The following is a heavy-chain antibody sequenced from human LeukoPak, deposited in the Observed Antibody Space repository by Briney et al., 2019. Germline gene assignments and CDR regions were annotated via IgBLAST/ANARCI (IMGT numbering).Heavy chain of an antibody. D-gene: IGHD3-16*01. CDR2: FFTGGNS. V-gene: IGHV4-4*07. J-gene: IGHJ4*02. CDR1: GGSISDYF. Sequence: KPSETLSLTCTVSGGSISDYFWSWIRQPAGEGLEWIGRFGYGRFFTGGNSYYNPSLNSRVTMSIDTPKNQFSLRLSSVTAADTAIYYCARDEKRDDGHAYAPRFDSWGQGALVTVSS. CDR3: ARDEKRDDGHAYAPRFDS.